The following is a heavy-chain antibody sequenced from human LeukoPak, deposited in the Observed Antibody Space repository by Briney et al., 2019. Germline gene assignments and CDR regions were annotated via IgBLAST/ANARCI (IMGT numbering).Heavy chain of an antibody. CDR3: ARRAVAYYYYYYMDV. CDR1: GYAFTSYD. CDR2: MNPNSGNT. J-gene: IGHJ6*03. Sequence: ASVKVSCKASGYAFTSYDINWVRQATGQGLEWMGWMNPNSGNTGYAQKFQGRVTITRNTSISTAYMDLSSLRSEDTAVYYCARRAVAYYYYYYMDVWGKGTTVTVSS. V-gene: IGHV1-8*03. D-gene: IGHD6-19*01.